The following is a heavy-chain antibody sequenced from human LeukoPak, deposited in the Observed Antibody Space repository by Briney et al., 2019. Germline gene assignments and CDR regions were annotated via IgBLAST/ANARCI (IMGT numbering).Heavy chain of an antibody. CDR2: IYWDDDK. J-gene: IGHJ4*02. Sequence: SGPTLVKPTQTLTLTCTFSVFSLSRSGVGVGWIRQPPGKALEWLALIYWDDDKRSSPSLNSKLTITKDTSKNQVVLTMTKMDPVDTATYYCAHGIGSRWGRGTLVTVSS. CDR1: VFSLSRSGVG. CDR3: AHGIGSR. D-gene: IGHD2-15*01. V-gene: IGHV2-5*02.